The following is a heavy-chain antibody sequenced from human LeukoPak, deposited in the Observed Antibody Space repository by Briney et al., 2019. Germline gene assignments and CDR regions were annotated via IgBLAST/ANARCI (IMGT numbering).Heavy chain of an antibody. CDR2: IYYSGST. J-gene: IGHJ5*02. CDR1: GGSISSYY. D-gene: IGHD6-13*01. Sequence: PSETLSLTCSVSGGSISSYYWSWIRQPPGKGLEWIGYIYYSGSTNYNPSLKSRVTISVDTSKNQFSLKLSSVTAADTAVYYCARVGAAADAKPDNWFDPWGQGTLVTVSS. V-gene: IGHV4-59*01. CDR3: ARVGAAADAKPDNWFDP.